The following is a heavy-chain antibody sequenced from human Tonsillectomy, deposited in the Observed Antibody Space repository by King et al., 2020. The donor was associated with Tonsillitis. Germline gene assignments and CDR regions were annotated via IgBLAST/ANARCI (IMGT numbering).Heavy chain of an antibody. V-gene: IGHV1-18*01. CDR1: GYTFTSYG. CDR2: ISVYNGNT. CDR3: ARDTCNPAMVKLFDY. D-gene: IGHD5-18*01. Sequence: VQLVESGAEVKKPGASVKVSCKASGYTFTSYGISWVRQAPGQGLEWMGWISVYNGNTNYAQKLQGRVTMTTDTSTSTAYMELRSLRSDDTAVYYCARDTCNPAMVKLFDYWGQGTLVTVSS. J-gene: IGHJ4*02.